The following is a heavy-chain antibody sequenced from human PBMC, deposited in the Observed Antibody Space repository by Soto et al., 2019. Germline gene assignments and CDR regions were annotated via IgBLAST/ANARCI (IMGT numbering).Heavy chain of an antibody. CDR2: ISYDGSNK. D-gene: IGHD3-10*01. J-gene: IGHJ6*03. V-gene: IGHV3-30*18. CDR1: GFTFSSYG. Sequence: GGSLRLSCAASGFTFSSYGMHWVRQAPGKGLEWVAVISYDGSNKYYADSVKGRFTISRDNSKNTLYLQMNSLRAEDTAVYYCAKDGSYGSGSPVPYYYYYMDVWGKGTTVTVSS. CDR3: AKDGSYGSGSPVPYYYYYMDV.